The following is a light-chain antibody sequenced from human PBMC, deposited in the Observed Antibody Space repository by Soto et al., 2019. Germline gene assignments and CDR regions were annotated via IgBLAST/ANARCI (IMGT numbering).Light chain of an antibody. J-gene: IGKJ4*01. CDR3: YQRSNWPSLT. Sequence: EIVLIQPPPTLSLSPGERATLSCRASQSVSSYLDWYQLKPRLAPRLDISNASNWATGIRARFSGSGSESDFTLTISRLEPEDSAVYYCYQRSNWPSLTFGGGTKVDIK. CDR1: QSVSSY. V-gene: IGKV3-11*01. CDR2: NAS.